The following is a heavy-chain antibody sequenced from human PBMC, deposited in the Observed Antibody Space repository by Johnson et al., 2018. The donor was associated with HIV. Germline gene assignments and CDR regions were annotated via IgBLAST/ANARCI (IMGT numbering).Heavy chain of an antibody. J-gene: IGHJ3*02. CDR1: GFIFSSYG. D-gene: IGHD3-16*01. CDR3: ARDNLRQLDAFDI. Sequence: QVQLVESGGGVVQPGRSVRLSCAASGFIFSSYGMHWVRQAPGKGLEWVAVIWSDGSNKYYADSVKGRFTISRDNSKNTLFLQMNSLRAEDTAVYYCARDNLRQLDAFDIWGQGTMVTVSS. CDR2: IWSDGSNK. V-gene: IGHV3-33*01.